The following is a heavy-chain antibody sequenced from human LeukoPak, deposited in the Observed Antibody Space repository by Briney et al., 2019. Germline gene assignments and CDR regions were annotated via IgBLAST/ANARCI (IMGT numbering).Heavy chain of an antibody. CDR1: GCSISSYY. D-gene: IGHD6-13*01. CDR3: ARSSSWYHADNNWFDP. V-gene: IGHV4-59*01. J-gene: IGHJ5*02. Sequence: SETLSLTCTVSGCSISSYYWSWIRQPPGKGLEWIGYIYYSGSTNYNPSLKSRVTISVDTSKNQFSLKLSSVTAADTAVYYCARSSSWYHADNNWFDPWGQGTLVTVSS. CDR2: IYYSGST.